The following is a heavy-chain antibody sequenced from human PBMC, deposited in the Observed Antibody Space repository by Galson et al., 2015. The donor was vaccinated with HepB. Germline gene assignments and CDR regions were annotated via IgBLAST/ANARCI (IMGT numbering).Heavy chain of an antibody. D-gene: IGHD6-19*01. Sequence: SLRLSCAASGFTFKTYNMNWVRQAPGKGLEWVSYITSSGSTISYADSVKGRFTISRDSAKNMLYLQMNSLRVEDTAVYYCAKGSSSGWYGDLFDYWGQGTLVTVSS. V-gene: IGHV3-48*01. J-gene: IGHJ4*02. CDR1: GFTFKTYN. CDR2: ITSSGSTI. CDR3: AKGSSSGWYGDLFDY.